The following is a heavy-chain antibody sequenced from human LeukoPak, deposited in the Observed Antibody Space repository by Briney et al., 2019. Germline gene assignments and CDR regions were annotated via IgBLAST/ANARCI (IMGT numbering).Heavy chain of an antibody. CDR2: ISYDGSNK. CDR1: GFTFSSYA. V-gene: IGHV3-30-3*01. D-gene: IGHD1-26*01. CDR3: ARSGGSYLLRLDFQH. Sequence: GGSLRLSCAASGFTFSSYAMHWVRQAPGKGLEWVAVISYDGSNKYYADSVKGRFTISRDNSKNTLYLQMNSLGAEDTAVYYCARSGGSYLLRLDFQHWGQGTLVTVSS. J-gene: IGHJ1*01.